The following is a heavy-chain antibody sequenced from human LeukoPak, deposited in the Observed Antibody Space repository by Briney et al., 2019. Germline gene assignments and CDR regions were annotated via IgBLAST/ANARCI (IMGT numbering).Heavy chain of an antibody. CDR3: ARRSSGGGLFDY. V-gene: IGHV4-39*02. CDR2: IFYSGNT. Sequence: SETLSLTCTVSGGSISSSSYYWGWIRQPPGKGLEWIGSIFYSGNTYYNASLKSRVTISVDTSKNHFSLKLSSVTSADTAVYYCARRSSGGGLFDYLGQGTLVTVSS. CDR1: GGSISSSSYY. D-gene: IGHD3-22*01. J-gene: IGHJ4*02.